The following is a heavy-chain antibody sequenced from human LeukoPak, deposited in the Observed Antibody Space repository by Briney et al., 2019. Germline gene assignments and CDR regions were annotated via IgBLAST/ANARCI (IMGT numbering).Heavy chain of an antibody. CDR2: ISPDGRHT. CDR3: ASYNWNYDLDY. Sequence: PGGSLRLSCAASGFTFSSYAMSWVRQAPEKGLVWVSRISPDGRHTRHADSVNGRFTISRDNAKNTLYLQMTSLRPEDTAVYYCASYNWNYDLDYWGQGTLVTVSS. V-gene: IGHV3-74*01. J-gene: IGHJ4*02. CDR1: GFTFSSYA. D-gene: IGHD1-1*01.